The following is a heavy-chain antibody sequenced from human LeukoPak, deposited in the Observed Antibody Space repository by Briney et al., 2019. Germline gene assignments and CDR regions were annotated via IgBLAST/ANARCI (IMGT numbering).Heavy chain of an antibody. V-gene: IGHV3-48*03. D-gene: IGHD3-22*01. CDR3: ARDSPYDSSGYPHLHKYFQH. Sequence: GGFLRLSCAASGFTFSSYEMNWVRQAPGKGLEWVSYISSSGSTIYYADSVKGRFTISRDNAKNSLYLQMNSLRAEDTAVYYCARDSPYDSSGYPHLHKYFQHWGQGTLVTVSS. J-gene: IGHJ1*01. CDR2: ISSSGSTI. CDR1: GFTFSSYE.